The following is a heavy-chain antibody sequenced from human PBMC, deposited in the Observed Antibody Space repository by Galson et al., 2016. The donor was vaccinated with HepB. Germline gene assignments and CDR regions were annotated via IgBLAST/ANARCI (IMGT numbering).Heavy chain of an antibody. CDR2: INSQNDRT. D-gene: IGHD4-23*01. CDR3: AQHGDAGNSADYNGMNV. CDR1: GFIFDDYG. Sequence: SLRLSSAASGFIFDDYGMHWVRQTPGKGLEWVSLINSQNDRTYYAASVKGRFTVSRDNSKNTLYLQMKSLKIEDTALYYCAQHGDAGNSADYNGMNVWGQGTTVTVSS. V-gene: IGHV3-43*02. J-gene: IGHJ6*02.